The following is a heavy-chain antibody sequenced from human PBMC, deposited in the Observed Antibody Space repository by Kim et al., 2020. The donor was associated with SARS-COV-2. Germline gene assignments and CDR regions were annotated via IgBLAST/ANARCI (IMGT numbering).Heavy chain of an antibody. Sequence: SVKVSCKASGGTFSSYAISWVRQAPGQGLEWMGRIIPILGIANYAQKFQGRVTIIADKSTSTAYMELSSLRSEDTAVYYCADVVAATRGWFDPWGQGTLVTVSS. V-gene: IGHV1-69*04. CDR2: IIPILGIA. CDR3: ADVVAATRGWFDP. J-gene: IGHJ5*02. D-gene: IGHD2-15*01. CDR1: GGTFSSYA.